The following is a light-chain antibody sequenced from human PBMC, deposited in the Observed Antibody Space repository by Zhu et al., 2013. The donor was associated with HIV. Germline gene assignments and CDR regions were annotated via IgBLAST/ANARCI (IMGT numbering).Light chain of an antibody. CDR2: KAS. V-gene: IGKV1-5*03. CDR1: QSISSW. CDR3: QQYNSYWT. J-gene: IGKJ1*01. Sequence: DIQMTQSPSTLSASVGDRVTITCRASQSISSWLAWYQQKPGKAPKPLIYKASSLESGVPSRFSGSGSGTEFALTISSLQPNDFATYYCQQYNSYWTFGQGTKVEIK.